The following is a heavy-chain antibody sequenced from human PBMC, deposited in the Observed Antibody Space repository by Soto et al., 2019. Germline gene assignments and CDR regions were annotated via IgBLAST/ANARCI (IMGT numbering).Heavy chain of an antibody. D-gene: IGHD6-19*01. CDR2: IHHSGST. V-gene: IGHV4-4*02. CDR1: SSSIISEQR. CDR3: ARSFGWYAIDQ. J-gene: IGHJ4*02. Sequence: SETLSLTCAVSSSSIISEQRWSWVRQPPGKGLEWIGEIHHSGSTNNNPSLRSRVTMSVDKSKNQFSLNLNSVTAADTAVYYCARSFGWYAIDQWGQGTLVTVSS.